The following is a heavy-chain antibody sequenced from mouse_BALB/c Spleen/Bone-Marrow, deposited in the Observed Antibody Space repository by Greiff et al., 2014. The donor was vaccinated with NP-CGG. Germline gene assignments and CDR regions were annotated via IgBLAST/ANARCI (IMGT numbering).Heavy chain of an antibody. V-gene: IGHV1-9*01. J-gene: IGHJ2*01. CDR1: GYTFSSYW. CDR3: ARWRGYFDY. CDR2: ILPRSGSI. Sequence: QVQLQQSGTELMKPGASVKISCKAIGYTFSSYWIDWVKQRPGHGLEWIGEILPRSGSIKYNENFKGKATFTVDTSSNAAYMQLGSLTSEDSAVYYCARWRGYFDYWGQGTTLTVSS.